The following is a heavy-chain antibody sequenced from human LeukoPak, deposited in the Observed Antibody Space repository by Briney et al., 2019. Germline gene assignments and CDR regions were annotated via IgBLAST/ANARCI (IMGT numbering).Heavy chain of an antibody. CDR2: IYNSGNT. J-gene: IGHJ6*03. V-gene: IGHV4-59*01. CDR1: GGFINSYY. CDR3: ARGRVSSSTWYSTYYYYFYMDV. D-gene: IGHD1-1*01. Sequence: SETLSLTRTVSGGFINSYYWTWIRQPPGKGLEWIGNIYNSGNTNYNPSLKSRVTISVDTSKNQFSLKLNSVTAADTAVYFCARGRVSSSTWYSTYYYYFYMDVWGKGTTVTVSS.